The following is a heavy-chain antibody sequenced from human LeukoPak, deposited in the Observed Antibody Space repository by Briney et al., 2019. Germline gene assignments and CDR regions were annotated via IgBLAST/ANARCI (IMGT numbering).Heavy chain of an antibody. V-gene: IGHV1-69*05. D-gene: IGHD2-2*01. CDR2: IIPIFGTA. J-gene: IGHJ4*02. CDR3: ARDSCSGTTCLVGSFDC. Sequence: GASVKVSCKASGGTFSSYAISWVRQAPGQGLEWMGGIIPIFGTANYAQKFQGRVTITTDESTSTAYMELSSLRSEDTAVYYCARDSCSGTTCLVGSFDCWGQGTLVTVSS. CDR1: GGTFSSYA.